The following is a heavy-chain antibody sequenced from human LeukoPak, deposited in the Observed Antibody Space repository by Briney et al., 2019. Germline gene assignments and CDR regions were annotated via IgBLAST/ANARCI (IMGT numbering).Heavy chain of an antibody. CDR3: AKEIAVAGYMN. CDR2: ISGSGGST. Sequence: GGSLRLSGAASGFTFSSYAMSWVRQAPGKGLEWVSAISGSGGSTYYADSGKVRITIYRDKSKNTLYLQMKSLRAEDTAVYYCAKEIAVAGYMNWGQGTLVTVSS. D-gene: IGHD6-19*01. V-gene: IGHV3-23*01. CDR1: GFTFSSYA. J-gene: IGHJ4*02.